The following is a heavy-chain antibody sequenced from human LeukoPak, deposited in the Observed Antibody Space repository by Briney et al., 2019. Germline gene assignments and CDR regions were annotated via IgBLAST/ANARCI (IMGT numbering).Heavy chain of an antibody. CDR2: IYYSGST. CDR3: ARERVADSPGAFDI. V-gene: IGHV4-39*07. J-gene: IGHJ3*02. Sequence: PSETLSLTCTVSGGSISSSSYYWGWIRQPPGKGLEWIGSIYYSGSTYYNPSLKSRITISVDTSKNQFSLKLSSVTAADTAVYYCARERVADSPGAFDIWGQGTMVTVSS. CDR1: GGSISSSSYY. D-gene: IGHD2-15*01.